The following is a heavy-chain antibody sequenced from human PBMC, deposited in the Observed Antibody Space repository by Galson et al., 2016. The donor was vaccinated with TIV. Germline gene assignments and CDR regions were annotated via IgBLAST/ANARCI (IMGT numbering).Heavy chain of an antibody. J-gene: IGHJ4*02. V-gene: IGHV1-69*13. CDR2: IIPIFGLA. CDR3: ARGGSTVTRPFDY. D-gene: IGHD4-17*01. Sequence: SVKVSCKASGGAFISHGISWVRQAPGQGLEWMGGIIPIFGLANYAQKFQGRVTITADDSTRTAYMELSILRFDDTAVYYCARGGSTVTRPFDYWGQGTLVTVSS. CDR1: GGAFISHG.